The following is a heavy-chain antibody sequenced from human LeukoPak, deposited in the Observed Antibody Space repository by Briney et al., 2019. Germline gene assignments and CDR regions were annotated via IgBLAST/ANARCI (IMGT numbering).Heavy chain of an antibody. V-gene: IGHV3-21*01. Sequence: GGSLRLSCAASGFTFSSYSMNWVRQAPGKGLEWVSSISSSSSYIYYADSVKGRFTISRDNAKNSLYLQMNSLRAEDTAVYYCAVVVVAASMPDYWGQGTLVTVSS. CDR1: GFTFSSYS. D-gene: IGHD2-15*01. J-gene: IGHJ4*02. CDR2: ISSSSSYI. CDR3: AVVVVAASMPDY.